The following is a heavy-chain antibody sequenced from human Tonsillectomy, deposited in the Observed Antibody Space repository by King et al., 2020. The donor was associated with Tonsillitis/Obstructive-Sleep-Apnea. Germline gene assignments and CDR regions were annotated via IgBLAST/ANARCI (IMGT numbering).Heavy chain of an antibody. J-gene: IGHJ6*02. V-gene: IGHV3-23*04. D-gene: IGHD6-19*01. Sequence: VQLVESGGGLVQPGGSLRLSCAATGFTFSSYAMNWVRQAPGKGLEWVSAISGSGGGTYSANSVRGRFTISRDNSKNTLFLQMSSLTVEDPAVYYCAKGKDNSGWYYYGMDVWGQGTTVTVSS. CDR3: AKGKDNSGWYYYGMDV. CDR2: ISGSGGGT. CDR1: GFTFSSYA.